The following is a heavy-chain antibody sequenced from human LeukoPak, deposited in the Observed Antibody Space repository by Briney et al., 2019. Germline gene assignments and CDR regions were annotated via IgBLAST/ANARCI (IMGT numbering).Heavy chain of an antibody. D-gene: IGHD2-15*01. CDR1: GFTFSSYS. CDR2: ISTSSSYI. Sequence: GGSLRLSCTASGFTFSSYSMNWVRQAPGKGLEWVSSISTSSSYIYYADSVKGRFTISRDNARNSLYLQMNTLRAEDTAVYCCARGADGVSSNSRGWFDPWGQGTLVTVSS. V-gene: IGHV3-21*01. CDR3: ARGADGVSSNSRGWFDP. J-gene: IGHJ5*02.